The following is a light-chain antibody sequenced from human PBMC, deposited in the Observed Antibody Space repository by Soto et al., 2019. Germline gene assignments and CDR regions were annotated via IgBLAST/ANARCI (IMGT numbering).Light chain of an antibody. CDR3: SSYAGSNNRVI. CDR2: EVS. Sequence: QSALTQPPSASGSPGQSVTISCTGTSSTVGGHDYVSWYQQHPGKAPKLMIYEVSKRPSGVPDRFSGSKSGNTASLTVSGLQAEAEADYYCSSYAGSNNRVIFGGGTKLTVL. V-gene: IGLV2-8*01. J-gene: IGLJ2*01. CDR1: SSTVGGHDY.